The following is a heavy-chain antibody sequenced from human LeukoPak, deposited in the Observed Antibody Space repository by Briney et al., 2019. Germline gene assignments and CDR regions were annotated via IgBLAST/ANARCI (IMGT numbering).Heavy chain of an antibody. Sequence: GGSLRLSCAAAGFTFDDYAMHWVRQAPGKGLEWVAVISYDGSNKYYADSVEGRFTISRDNSKNTLYLQMNSLRAEDTAVYYCAKGNLYSVAGPFDYWSQGTLVTVSS. D-gene: IGHD6-19*01. CDR1: GFTFDDYA. CDR2: ISYDGSNK. V-gene: IGHV3-30*18. CDR3: AKGNLYSVAGPFDY. J-gene: IGHJ4*02.